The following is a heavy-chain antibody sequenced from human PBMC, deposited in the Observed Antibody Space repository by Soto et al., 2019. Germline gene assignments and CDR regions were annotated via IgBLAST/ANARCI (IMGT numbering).Heavy chain of an antibody. V-gene: IGHV3-23*01. CDR2: ISGSGSSP. CDR1: GFIFSNYA. D-gene: IGHD3-9*01. J-gene: IGHJ4*02. CDR3: AKDRDIFIGYYKGGSADY. Sequence: GGSLRLSCAASGFIFSNYAMSWVRQAPGKXLEWVSGISGSGSSPFYADSVKGRFTISRDNSKNTVFLEMNSLRVEDTAIYYCAKDRDIFIGYYKGGSADYWGQGTLVTVSS.